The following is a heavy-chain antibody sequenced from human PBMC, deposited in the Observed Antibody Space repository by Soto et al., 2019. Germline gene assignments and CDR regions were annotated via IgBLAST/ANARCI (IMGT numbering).Heavy chain of an antibody. CDR1: GGSISNYY. D-gene: IGHD5-18*01. V-gene: IGHV4-59*01. J-gene: IGHJ4*02. CDR2: IHYSGST. Sequence: SETLSLTCTVSGGSISNYYWSWIRQPPGKGLEWIGYIHYSGSTNYNPSLKGRVTISVDTSKNQFSLKLSSVTAADTAVYYCARNRGYIYGLNFDYWGPGTLVTVSS. CDR3: ARNRGYIYGLNFDY.